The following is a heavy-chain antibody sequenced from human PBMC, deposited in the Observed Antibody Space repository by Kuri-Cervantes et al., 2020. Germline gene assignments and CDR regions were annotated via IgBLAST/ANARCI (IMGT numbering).Heavy chain of an antibody. CDR2: INPNGGST. CDR1: GYTFTSYY. V-gene: IGHV1-46*01. D-gene: IGHD3-10*01. J-gene: IGHJ6*02. Sequence: ASVKVSCNASGYTFTSYYMHRVRQAPGQGLEWRGIINPNGGSTNYAQKLQGRVTMTTDTSMSTAYMELRSLRSDDTAVYYCARGCKMVRGVIITGYYDMDVWGQGTTVTVSS. CDR3: ARGCKMVRGVIITGYYDMDV.